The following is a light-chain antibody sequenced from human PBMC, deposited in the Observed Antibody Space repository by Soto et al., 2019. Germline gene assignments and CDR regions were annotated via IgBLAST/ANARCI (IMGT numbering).Light chain of an antibody. CDR2: WAS. J-gene: IGKJ5*01. CDR3: QQYYSTPIT. CDR1: QSVLYSSNNKNY. Sequence: DIVMTQSPDSLAVSLGERATINYKSSQSVLYSSNNKNYLTWYQQKPGQPPKLLIYWASTRESGVPDRFSGSGSGTDFTLTISSLQAEDVAVYYCQQYYSTPITVGQGTRLEIK. V-gene: IGKV4-1*01.